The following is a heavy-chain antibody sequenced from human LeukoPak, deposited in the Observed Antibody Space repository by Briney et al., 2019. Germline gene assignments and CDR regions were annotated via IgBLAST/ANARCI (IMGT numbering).Heavy chain of an antibody. V-gene: IGHV3-74*01. J-gene: IGHJ2*01. D-gene: IGHD1-1*01. CDR2: INTDGSRT. CDR3: ARVATGDWHFDH. Sequence: GGSLRLSCAASGFAFSTYWMHWVRQAPGKGLVWVSRINTDGSRTSYADPVKGRFTISRDNAKNTLFMQMNSLRAEDTAVYYCARVATGDWHFDHWGRGTLVTVSS. CDR1: GFAFSTYW.